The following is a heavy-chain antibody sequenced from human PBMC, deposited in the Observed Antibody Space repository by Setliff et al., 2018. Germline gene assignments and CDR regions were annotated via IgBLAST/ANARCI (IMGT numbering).Heavy chain of an antibody. J-gene: IGHJ4*02. CDR3: SRDLQGSGDYVVDY. V-gene: IGHV3-7*01. CDR2: IKKDGSIK. Sequence: GGSLRLSCAASGFSFGGHDMQWVRQAPGKGLEWVANIKKDGSIKYYLDSVRGRFTISRDNAENSLTLQMNSLRVEDTAVYYCSRDLQGSGDYVVDYWGQGTLVTVSS. D-gene: IGHD4-17*01. CDR1: GFSFGGHD.